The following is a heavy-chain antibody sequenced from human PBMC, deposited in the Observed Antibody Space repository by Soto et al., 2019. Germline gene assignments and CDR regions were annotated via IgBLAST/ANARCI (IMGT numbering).Heavy chain of an antibody. J-gene: IGHJ1*01. CDR3: ATDSGWLNRYFQH. D-gene: IGHD6-19*01. Sequence: ASVKVSCKASGYTFTRYDINWVRQATGQGLEWMGWMNPNSGNTGYAQKFQGRVTMTRNTSISTAYMELSSLRSEDTAVYYCATDSGWLNRYFQHWGQGTMVTVSS. CDR2: MNPNSGNT. V-gene: IGHV1-8*01. CDR1: GYTFTRYD.